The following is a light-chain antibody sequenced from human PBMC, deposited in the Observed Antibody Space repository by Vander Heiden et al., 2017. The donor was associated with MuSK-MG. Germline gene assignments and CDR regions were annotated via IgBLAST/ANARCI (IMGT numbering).Light chain of an antibody. CDR1: QGISSY. J-gene: IGKJ1*01. V-gene: IGKV1-8*01. Sequence: AIRMTQFPSSFSASTGDRVTITCRASQGISSYLAWYQQKPGKAPKLLIYAASTLQSGVPSRFSGSGSGTDFTLTISCLQSEDFATYYCQQYDSYPWTFGQGTKVEIK. CDR3: QQYDSYPWT. CDR2: AAS.